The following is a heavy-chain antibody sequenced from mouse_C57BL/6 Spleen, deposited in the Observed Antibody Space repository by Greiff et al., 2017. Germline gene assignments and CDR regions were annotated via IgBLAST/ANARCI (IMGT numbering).Heavy chain of an antibody. CDR2: INPSNGGT. Sequence: QVQLQQPGTELVKPGASVKLSCKASGYTFTSYWMHWVKQRPGQGLEWIGNINPSNGGTNYNEKFKSKATLTVDKSSSTAYMQLSSLTSEDSAVYYWARWPLTVVATPWYFDVWGTGTTVTVSS. CDR1: GYTFTSYW. D-gene: IGHD1-1*01. J-gene: IGHJ1*03. CDR3: ARWPLTVVATPWYFDV. V-gene: IGHV1-53*01.